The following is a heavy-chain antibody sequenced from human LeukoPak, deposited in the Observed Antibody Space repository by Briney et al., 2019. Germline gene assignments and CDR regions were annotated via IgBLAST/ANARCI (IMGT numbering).Heavy chain of an antibody. J-gene: IGHJ6*03. V-gene: IGHV4-59*01. Sequence: SETLSLTCTVSGGSISNYYWSWIRQPPWKVLEWFGHIYYSWSPNSNPSLKSRVTISVDTSKNQFSLKLSSVTAADTAVYYCARETIVVVPAAIPKGTYYYYYMYVWGKGTTVTVSS. CDR2: IYYSWSP. CDR3: ARETIVVVPAAIPKGTYYYYYMYV. CDR1: GGSISNYY. D-gene: IGHD2-2*01.